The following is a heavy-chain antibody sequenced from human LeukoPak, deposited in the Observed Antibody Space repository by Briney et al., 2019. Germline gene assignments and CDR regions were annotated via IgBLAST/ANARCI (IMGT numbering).Heavy chain of an antibody. CDR1: GFTFSSYS. Sequence: GGSLRLSCAASGFTFSSYSMNWVRQAPGKGLEWVSSISSSSSYIYYADSVKGRFTISRDNAKNSLYLQMNSLRAEDTAVYYCARDILWFGEWVVDYWGQGTLVTVSS. V-gene: IGHV3-21*01. D-gene: IGHD3-10*01. J-gene: IGHJ4*02. CDR3: ARDILWFGEWVVDY. CDR2: ISSSSSYI.